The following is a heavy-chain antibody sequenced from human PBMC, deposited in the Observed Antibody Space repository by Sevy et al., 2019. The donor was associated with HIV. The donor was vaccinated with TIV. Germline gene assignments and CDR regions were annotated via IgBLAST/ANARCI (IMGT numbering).Heavy chain of an antibody. CDR3: ARRWHYYDSSAYSNWYFDL. CDR1: GFTFSSYS. V-gene: IGHV3-48*02. J-gene: IGHJ2*01. Sequence: GGSLRLSCAASGFTFSSYSMNWVRQAPGKGLEWVSYISSSSSTIYYADSVKGRFTISRDNAKNSLYLQMNSLRDEDTAVYYCARRWHYYDSSAYSNWYFDLWGRGTLVTVSS. CDR2: ISSSSSTI. D-gene: IGHD3-22*01.